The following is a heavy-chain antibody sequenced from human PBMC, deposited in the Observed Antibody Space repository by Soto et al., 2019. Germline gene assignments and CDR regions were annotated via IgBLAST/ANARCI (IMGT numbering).Heavy chain of an antibody. CDR2: ISYDGSNK. CDR3: ARAAVSEFDY. CDR1: GFTFSSYA. J-gene: IGHJ4*02. V-gene: IGHV3-30-3*01. D-gene: IGHD2-2*01. Sequence: PAGSLLLSCAASGFTFSSYAMHWVRPAPGKGLEWVAVISYDGSNKYYADSVKGRFTITRDNSKNTLYLQMNSLRAEDTAVYYCARAAVSEFDYWGQGTLVAVSS.